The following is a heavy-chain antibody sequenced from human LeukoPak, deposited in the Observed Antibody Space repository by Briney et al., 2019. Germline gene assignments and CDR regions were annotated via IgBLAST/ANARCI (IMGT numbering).Heavy chain of an antibody. V-gene: IGHV3-23*01. CDR3: TTDFPHCGGDCRSQNAFDI. D-gene: IGHD2-21*01. J-gene: IGHJ3*02. Sequence: GGSLRLSCAASGFTFDDHGMHWVRQAPGKGLEWVSAISGSGGSTYYADSVKGRFTISRDNSKNTLYLQINSLKTEDTAVYYCTTDFPHCGGDCRSQNAFDIWGQGTMVTVSS. CDR1: GFTFDDHG. CDR2: ISGSGGST.